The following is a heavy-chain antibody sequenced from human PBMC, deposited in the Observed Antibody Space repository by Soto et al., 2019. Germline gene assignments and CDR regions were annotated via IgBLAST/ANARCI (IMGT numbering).Heavy chain of an antibody. V-gene: IGHV1-69*01. CDR1: GGTFSSYA. Sequence: QVQLVQSGAEVKKPGSSVKVSCKASGGTFSSYAISWVRQAPGQGLDWMGGIIPIFGTANYAQKFQGRVTITADESTSTAYMELSSLRSEDTAVYYSARAHLVSAGRYYFDYWGQGTLVTVSS. D-gene: IGHD6-13*01. CDR2: IIPIFGTA. CDR3: ARAHLVSAGRYYFDY. J-gene: IGHJ4*02.